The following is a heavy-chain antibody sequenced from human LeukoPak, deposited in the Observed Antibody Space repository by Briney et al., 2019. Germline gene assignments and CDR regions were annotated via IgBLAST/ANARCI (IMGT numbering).Heavy chain of an antibody. CDR3: TRLETLTSDFDY. J-gene: IGHJ4*02. V-gene: IGHV5-51*01. Sequence: GESLKISCKGSGYSFTTYWIAWVRQMPGKGLEWMGIIYPGDSDTTYSPSFQGQVTISADKSISTAYLQWGSLKASDTAMYYCTRLETLTSDFDYWGQGTLVTVSS. CDR1: GYSFTTYW. CDR2: IYPGDSDT.